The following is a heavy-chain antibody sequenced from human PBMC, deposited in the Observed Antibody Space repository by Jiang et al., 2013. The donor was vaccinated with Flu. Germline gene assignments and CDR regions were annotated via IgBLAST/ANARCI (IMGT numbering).Heavy chain of an antibody. D-gene: IGHD3-22*01. Sequence: GSGLVKPSETLSLTCTVSGGSISSSSYYWGWIRQPPGKGLEWIGSIYYSGSTYYNPSLKSRVTISVDTSKNQFSLKLSSVTAADTAVYYCARHYGITMIVVVITTGAFDIVGPRDNGHRLF. J-gene: IGHJ3*02. CDR3: ARHYGITMIVVVITTGAFDI. V-gene: IGHV4-39*07. CDR1: GGSISSSSYY. CDR2: IYYSGST.